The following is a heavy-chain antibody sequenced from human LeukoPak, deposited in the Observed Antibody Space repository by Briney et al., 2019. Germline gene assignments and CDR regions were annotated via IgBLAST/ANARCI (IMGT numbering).Heavy chain of an antibody. CDR2: ISSTSAYI. J-gene: IGHJ4*02. D-gene: IGHD6-19*01. V-gene: IGHV3-21*01. CDR1: GFALNSYS. CDR3: AKRIGYSSGWYYFDY. Sequence: RGSLRLSCAASGFALNSYSLSWVRQAPGKGLEWVSSISSTSAYIHYADSVKGRFTISRDNTDNVVYLQMNSLRAEDTAVYYCAKRIGYSSGWYYFDYWGQGTLVTVSS.